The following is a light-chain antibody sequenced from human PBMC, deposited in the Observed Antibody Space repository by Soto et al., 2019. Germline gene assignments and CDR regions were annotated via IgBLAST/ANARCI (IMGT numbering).Light chain of an antibody. J-gene: IGLJ2*01. CDR2: LNSDGSH. CDR3: QTWDTVSVV. V-gene: IGLV4-69*01. Sequence: QPVLTQSPSASASLGASVKLTCTLSSGHSNYAIARHQQQPEKGPQFLMKLNSDGSHTKGDGIPDRFSGSSSGAERYLTISSLQSEDEADYYCQTWDTVSVVFGGGTKLTVL. CDR1: SGHSNYA.